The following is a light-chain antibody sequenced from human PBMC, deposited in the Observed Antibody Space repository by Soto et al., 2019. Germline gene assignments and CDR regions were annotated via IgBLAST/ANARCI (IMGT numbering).Light chain of an antibody. CDR2: GNT. CDR3: QSYDRSLSGSSV. J-gene: IGLJ1*01. Sequence: QSVLTQPPSVSGAPGQRVTISCTGSSSNIGAGYDVHWYQQLPGTAPKLLIYGNTNRPSGVPDRFSGSRSGTSASLATTGLQAEDDGDYYCQSYDRSLSGSSVFGTGTKVTVL. CDR1: SSNIGAGYD. V-gene: IGLV1-40*01.